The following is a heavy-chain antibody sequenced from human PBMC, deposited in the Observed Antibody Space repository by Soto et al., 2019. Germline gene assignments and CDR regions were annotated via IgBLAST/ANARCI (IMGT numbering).Heavy chain of an antibody. CDR3: ARRVYGVNFYYFDY. CDR1: GVSISNNHFY. V-gene: IGHV4-39*02. Sequence: SETLSLTCTVSGVSISNNHFYWAWIRQSPGKRLEWVGSIYYAGSTYYSPSLKGRVTMSIDSSKNLFSLKLNSVTAADAAVYFWARRVYGVNFYYFDYWGQGALVTVSS. CDR2: IYYAGST. D-gene: IGHD4-17*01. J-gene: IGHJ4*02.